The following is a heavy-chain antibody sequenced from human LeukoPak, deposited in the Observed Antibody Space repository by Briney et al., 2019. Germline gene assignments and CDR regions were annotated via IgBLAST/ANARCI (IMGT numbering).Heavy chain of an antibody. J-gene: IGHJ4*02. CDR3: ARLNGGY. CDR1: GGSISNYC. V-gene: IGHV4-59*08. D-gene: IGHD1-1*01. Sequence: SETLSLTCTVSGGSISNYCWSWIRQPPGRGLEWIGYINYSGSTNYNPSLKNRVTTSVDTSMNQFSLKVTSVTAADTAVYYCARLNGGYWGQGTLVTVSS. CDR2: INYSGST.